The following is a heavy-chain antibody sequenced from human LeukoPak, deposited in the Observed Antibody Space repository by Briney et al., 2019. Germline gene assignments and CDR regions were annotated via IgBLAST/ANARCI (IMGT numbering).Heavy chain of an antibody. J-gene: IGHJ4*02. D-gene: IGHD4-17*01. V-gene: IGHV3-23*01. Sequence: PGGSLRLSCAASGYTFSSYAMSWVRQAPGKGLEWVSAISGSGGSTYYADSVKGRFTISRDNSKNTLYLQMNSLRAEDTAVYYCAKGDDYGDYKVVVDYWGQGTLVTVSS. CDR1: GYTFSSYA. CDR3: AKGDDYGDYKVVVDY. CDR2: ISGSGGST.